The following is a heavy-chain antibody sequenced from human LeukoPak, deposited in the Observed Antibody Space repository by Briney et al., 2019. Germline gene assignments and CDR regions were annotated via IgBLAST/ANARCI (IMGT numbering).Heavy chain of an antibody. J-gene: IGHJ3*02. D-gene: IGHD6-13*01. CDR2: IKQDGSEK. CDR1: GFTFSSYW. V-gene: IGHV3-7*01. CDR3: AREGYRSSWDPLNDAFDI. Sequence: GGSLRLSCAASGFTFSSYWMSWVRQAPGKGLEWVANIKQDGSEKYYVDSVKGRFTISRDNAKNSLYLQMNSLRAEDTAVYYCAREGYRSSWDPLNDAFDIWGQGTMVTVSS.